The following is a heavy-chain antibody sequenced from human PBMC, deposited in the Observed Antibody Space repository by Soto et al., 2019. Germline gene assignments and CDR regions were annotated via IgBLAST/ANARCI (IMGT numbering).Heavy chain of an antibody. CDR1: GYSISSGYY. V-gene: IGHV4-38-2*02. D-gene: IGHD3-3*01. CDR3: AREGDDVLRFLEWLSDGGRYFDY. CDR2: IYHGGST. J-gene: IGHJ4*02. Sequence: SETLSLTCAVSGYSISSGYYWGWIRQPPGKGLEWIGTIYHGGSTYYNPSLKSRVTILVDTSKNQFSLKLSSVTAADTAVYYCAREGDDVLRFLEWLSDGGRYFDYWGQGTLVTVSS.